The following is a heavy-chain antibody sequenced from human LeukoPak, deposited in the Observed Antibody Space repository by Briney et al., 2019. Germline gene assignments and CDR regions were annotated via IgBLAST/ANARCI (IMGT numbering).Heavy chain of an antibody. CDR3: AREAGSTPDYYYGMDV. CDR2: ISAYNGNT. Sequence: GASVKVSCKASGYTFTSYGISWVRRAPGQGLEWMGRISAYNGNTNYAQKLQGRVTMTTDTSTSTAYMELRSLRSDDTAVYYCAREAGSTPDYYYGMDVWGQGTTVTVSS. V-gene: IGHV1-18*01. D-gene: IGHD4-23*01. J-gene: IGHJ6*02. CDR1: GYTFTSYG.